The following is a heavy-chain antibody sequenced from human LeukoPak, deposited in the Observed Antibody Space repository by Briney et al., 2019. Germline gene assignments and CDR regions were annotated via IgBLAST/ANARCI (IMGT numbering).Heavy chain of an antibody. Sequence: SETLSLTCTVSGGSISSSRYYWSWIRQPPGKGLEWIGYIYYSGSTNYNPSLKSRVTISVDTSKNQFSLKLSSVTAADTAVYYCAREYSGYDSRGVRYYYDYWGQGTLVTVSS. D-gene: IGHD5-12*01. CDR1: GGSISSSRYY. CDR2: IYYSGST. CDR3: AREYSGYDSRGVRYYYDY. J-gene: IGHJ4*02. V-gene: IGHV4-61*01.